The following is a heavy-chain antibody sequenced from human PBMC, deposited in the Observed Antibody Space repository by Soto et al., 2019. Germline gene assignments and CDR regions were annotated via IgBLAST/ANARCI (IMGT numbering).Heavy chain of an antibody. CDR1: GIPFCSYA. CDR3: AKDVYGSTIYYLDF. V-gene: IGHV3-23*01. J-gene: IGHJ4*02. Sequence: GGSLRLSCAASGIPFCSYAMSWVRQAPGEGVEGGSGIWGGGGSTYYADSVKGRFTISRDNSQETLYLQMNSLRAEDTAVYYCAKDVYGSTIYYLDFWGQGTLVTVSS. D-gene: IGHD6-13*01. CDR2: IWGGGGST.